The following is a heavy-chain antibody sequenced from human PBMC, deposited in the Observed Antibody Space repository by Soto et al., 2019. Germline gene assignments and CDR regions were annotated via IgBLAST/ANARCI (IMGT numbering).Heavy chain of an antibody. Sequence: ASVKVSCKASGYTFTSYGISWVRQAPGQGLEWMGWISAYNGDTNYPQKLQGRVTMTTDTSTSTAYMELRSLRSDDTAVYYCATHYDIWPNWFDPWGQGTLVTVSS. D-gene: IGHD3-9*01. CDR2: ISAYNGDT. V-gene: IGHV1-18*04. CDR1: GYTFTSYG. CDR3: ATHYDIWPNWFDP. J-gene: IGHJ5*02.